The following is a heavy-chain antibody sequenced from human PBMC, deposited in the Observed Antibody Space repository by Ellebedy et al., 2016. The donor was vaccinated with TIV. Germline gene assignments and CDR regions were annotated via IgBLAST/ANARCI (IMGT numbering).Heavy chain of an antibody. V-gene: IGHV1-8*02. CDR2: MNPNSGNT. CDR1: GYTFTSYA. Sequence: ASVKVSXKASGYTFTSYAMHWVRQAPGQRLEWMGWMNPNSGNTGYAQKFQGRVTMTRNTSISTAYMELSSLRSEDTALYYCAKDKYSSGWYRPFDYWGQGTLVTVSS. J-gene: IGHJ4*02. D-gene: IGHD6-19*01. CDR3: AKDKYSSGWYRPFDY.